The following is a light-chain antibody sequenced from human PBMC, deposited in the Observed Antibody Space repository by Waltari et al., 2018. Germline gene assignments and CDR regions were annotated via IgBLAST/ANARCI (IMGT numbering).Light chain of an antibody. J-gene: IGLJ2*01. CDR3: VLYMGSGISV. Sequence: QTVVTQEPSFSVSPGGTVTLTCGLSSGSVSTNYYPSWYQQTPGQAPRTLIYSTNTRSSGVPDRFSGSILGNKAALTITGAQADDESDYYCVLYMGSGISVFGGGT. V-gene: IGLV8-61*01. CDR1: SGSVSTNYY. CDR2: STN.